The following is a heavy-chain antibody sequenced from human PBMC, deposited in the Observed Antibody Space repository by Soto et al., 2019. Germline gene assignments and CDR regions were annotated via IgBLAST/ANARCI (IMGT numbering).Heavy chain of an antibody. CDR1: GFTFGDYA. D-gene: IGHD3-10*01. CDR2: IRRKAYGGTT. Sequence: SLRLSCTASGFTFGDYAMSWFRQAPGKGLEWVALIRRKAYGGTTEYAASVKGRFTISRDDSKRIAYLQMNSLKTEDTALYFCSRDLVAGVPDCWGQGTLVTVSS. J-gene: IGHJ4*02. V-gene: IGHV3-49*03. CDR3: SRDLVAGVPDC.